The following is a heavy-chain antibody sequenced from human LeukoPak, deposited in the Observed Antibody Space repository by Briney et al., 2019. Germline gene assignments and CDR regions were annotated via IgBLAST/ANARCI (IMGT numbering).Heavy chain of an antibody. D-gene: IGHD6-6*01. Sequence: SETLSLTCTVSGGSISSSSYYWGWIRQPPGKGLEWIGSIYYSGSTYYNPSLKSRVTISVDTSKNQFSLKPSSVTAADTAVYYCARLSSSLIDWGQGTLVTVSS. J-gene: IGHJ4*02. CDR2: IYYSGST. CDR3: ARLSSSLID. V-gene: IGHV4-39*01. CDR1: GGSISSSSYY.